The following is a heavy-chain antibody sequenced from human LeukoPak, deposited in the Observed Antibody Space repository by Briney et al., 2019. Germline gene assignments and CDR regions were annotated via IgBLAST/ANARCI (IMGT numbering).Heavy chain of an antibody. V-gene: IGHV1-46*01. D-gene: IGHD6-13*01. J-gene: IGHJ4*02. Sequence: ASVKVSCKASGYTLTSYYMHWVRQAPGQGLEWMGIINPSGGSTSYAQKFQGRVTMTRDMSTSTVYMELRSMRSEDTAVYYCARRRAAAGPYFDYWGQGTLVTVSS. CDR2: INPSGGST. CDR3: ARRRAAAGPYFDY. CDR1: GYTLTSYY.